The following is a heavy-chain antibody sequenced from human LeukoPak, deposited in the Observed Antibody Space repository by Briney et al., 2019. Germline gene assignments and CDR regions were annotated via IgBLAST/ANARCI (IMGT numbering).Heavy chain of an antibody. D-gene: IGHD1-14*01. CDR3: ARAGPLRYYYGTDV. J-gene: IGHJ6*02. CDR1: GGTFSSYA. V-gene: IGHV1-69*04. Sequence: ASVKVSCKASGGTFSSYAISWVRQAPGQGLEWMGRIIPILGIANYAQKFQGRVTITADKSTSTAYMELSSLRSEDTAVYYCARAGPLRYYYGTDVWGQGTTVTVSS. CDR2: IIPILGIA.